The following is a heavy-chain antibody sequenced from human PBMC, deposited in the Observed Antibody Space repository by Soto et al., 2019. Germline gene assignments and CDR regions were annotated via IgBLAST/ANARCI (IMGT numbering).Heavy chain of an antibody. D-gene: IGHD3-22*01. CDR1: GYTFTCYY. CDR3: ARESIADYDSSGYLVSWFDP. J-gene: IGHJ5*02. V-gene: IGHV1-2*04. Sequence: ASVKVSCKASGYTFTCYYMHWVRQAPGQGLEWMGWINPNSGGTNYAQKFQGWVTMTRDTSISTAYMELSRLRSDDTAVYYCARESIADYDSSGYLVSWFDPWGQGTLVTLSS. CDR2: INPNSGGT.